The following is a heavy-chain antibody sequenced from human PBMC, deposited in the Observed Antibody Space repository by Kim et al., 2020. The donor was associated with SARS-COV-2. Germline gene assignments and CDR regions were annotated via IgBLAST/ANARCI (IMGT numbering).Heavy chain of an antibody. D-gene: IGHD6-13*01. Sequence: SETLSLTCTVSGGSISSGDYYWSWIRQPPGKGLEWIGYIYDSGSTYYNPSLKSRVTISEDTSKNQFSLKLSSVTAADTAVYYCARDSIAAAGIGYYYYYGMDVGGQGTTVTVSS. CDR1: GGSISSGDYY. V-gene: IGHV4-30-4*01. J-gene: IGHJ6*02. CDR3: ARDSIAAAGIGYYYYYGMDV. CDR2: IYDSGST.